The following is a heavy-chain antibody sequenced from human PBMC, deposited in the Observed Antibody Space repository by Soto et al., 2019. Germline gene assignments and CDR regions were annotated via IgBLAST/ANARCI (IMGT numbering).Heavy chain of an antibody. CDR3: AKDREQQLGPYYYYYGMDV. CDR2: ISYDGSNK. CDR1: GFTFSSYG. J-gene: IGHJ6*02. V-gene: IGHV3-30*18. D-gene: IGHD6-13*01. Sequence: PGGSLRLSCAASGFTFSSYGMHWVRQAPGKGLEWVAVISYDGSNKYYADSVKGRFTISRDNSKNTLYLQMNSLRAEDTAVYYCAKDREQQLGPYYYYYGMDVWGQGTTVTVSS.